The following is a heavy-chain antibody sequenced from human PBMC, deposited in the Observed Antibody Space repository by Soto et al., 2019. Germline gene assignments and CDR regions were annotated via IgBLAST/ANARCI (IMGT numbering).Heavy chain of an antibody. CDR2: INVSDGST. Sequence: QVQLAQSGAEVKKPGASVKVSCKASGYPFTSYYLHWVRQAPGQGPEWMGRINVSDGSTRYAQNFQGRVTMTRYTSTTTVYIELSPLRSDDTAVYYCAREAAVAGTAFDHWGQGTLVTVAS. J-gene: IGHJ5*02. V-gene: IGHV1-46*01. D-gene: IGHD6-19*01. CDR3: AREAAVAGTAFDH. CDR1: GYPFTSYY.